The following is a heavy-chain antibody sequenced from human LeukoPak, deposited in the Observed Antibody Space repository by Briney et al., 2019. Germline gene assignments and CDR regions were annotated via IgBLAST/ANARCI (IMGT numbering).Heavy chain of an antibody. CDR3: ARARSRITFGGIRHAFDI. J-gene: IGHJ3*02. V-gene: IGHV1-69*04. CDR1: GDTSGSYA. D-gene: IGHD3-16*01. Sequence: RASVKVSRKASGDTSGSYAMNWVRQAPGQGLEWVARIIPLLGITNHAQKLQGRVTVNADTSTNTVYMELSSLRPDDTAVYYCARARSRITFGGIRHAFDIWGQGTLVTVSS. CDR2: IIPLLGIT.